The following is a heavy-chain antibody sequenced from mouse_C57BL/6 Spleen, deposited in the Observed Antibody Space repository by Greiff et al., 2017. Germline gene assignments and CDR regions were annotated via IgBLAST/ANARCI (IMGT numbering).Heavy chain of an antibody. V-gene: IGHV1-7*01. CDR1: GYTFTSYW. CDR3: ARNVYGSSYGDYFDY. J-gene: IGHJ2*01. Sequence: QVQLQQSGAELAKPGASVKLSCKASGYTFTSYWLHWVKQRPGQGLEWIGYINPSSGYTKYNQTFKDKATLTADKSSSTAYMQLSSLPSEDSAVYCCARNVYGSSYGDYFDYWGQGTTLTVSS. D-gene: IGHD1-1*01. CDR2: INPSSGYT.